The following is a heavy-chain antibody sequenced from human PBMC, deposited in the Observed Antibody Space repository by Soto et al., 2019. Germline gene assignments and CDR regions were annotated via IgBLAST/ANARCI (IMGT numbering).Heavy chain of an antibody. CDR3: AKDSCRGDCHSLDYYYGMDV. Sequence: EVQLLESGGGLVQPGGSLRLSCAASGFTFSSYAMSWVRQAPGKGLEWVSAISGSGGSTYYADSVKGRFTISRDNSKNTLYLQMNSLRAEDTAVYYCAKDSCRGDCHSLDYYYGMDVWGQGTTVTVSS. J-gene: IGHJ6*02. D-gene: IGHD2-21*02. V-gene: IGHV3-23*01. CDR2: ISGSGGST. CDR1: GFTFSSYA.